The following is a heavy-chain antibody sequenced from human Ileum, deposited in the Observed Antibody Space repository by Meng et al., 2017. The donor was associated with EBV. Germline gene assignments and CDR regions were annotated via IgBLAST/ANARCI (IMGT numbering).Heavy chain of an antibody. V-gene: IGHV4-4*02. D-gene: IGHD1-7*01. Sequence: QVQLQEPGPGLVTPSGTLSLTCTVSGDSISRDIWGSWVRQPPGKGLEWIGEVYHRGDTNYNPSLKSRVDISVDKSKNQFYLSLFSVTAADTAVYYCGRDQGRELIKHWGQGTLVTVSS. CDR1: GDSISRDIW. CDR3: GRDQGRELIKH. CDR2: VYHRGDT. J-gene: IGHJ4*02.